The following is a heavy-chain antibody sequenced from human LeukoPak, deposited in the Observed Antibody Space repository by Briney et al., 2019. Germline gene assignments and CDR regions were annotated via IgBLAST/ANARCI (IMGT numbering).Heavy chain of an antibody. CDR1: GYSFIRNW. D-gene: IGHD2-15*01. J-gene: IGHJ4*02. V-gene: IGHV5-51*01. Sequence: PGESLKISCKGSGYSFIRNWIGWVRQMPGKGLEWMAIIYSGDSDTRYSPSFQGQVTISADKSISTAYLQWSSLTASDTAMYYCARLGTSATYFEFWGQGTLVTVSS. CDR2: IYSGDSDT. CDR3: ARLGTSATYFEF.